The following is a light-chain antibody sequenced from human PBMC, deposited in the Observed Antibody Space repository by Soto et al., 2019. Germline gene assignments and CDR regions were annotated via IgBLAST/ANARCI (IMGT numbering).Light chain of an antibody. Sequence: DVETSQCPSSLFASVGDRVTITCQASQNINNYLNWYQQKPGRAPKLLIYDASNLEAGVPSRFRGSGSGTDFTFTISRLQPEDIATYYCQQYENLPNFGQGTRLEI. CDR2: DAS. CDR3: QQYENLPN. V-gene: IGKV1-33*01. J-gene: IGKJ5*01. CDR1: QNINNY.